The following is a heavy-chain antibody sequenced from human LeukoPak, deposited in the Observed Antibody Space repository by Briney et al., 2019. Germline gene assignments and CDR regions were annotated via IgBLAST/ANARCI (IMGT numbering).Heavy chain of an antibody. D-gene: IGHD3-3*01. V-gene: IGHV1-18*01. CDR1: GYTFTSYG. CDR2: ISAYNGNT. J-gene: IGHJ6*02. Sequence: ASVKVSCKASGYTFTSYGISWVRQAPGQGLEWMGWISAYNGNTNYAQKLQGRVTMTTDTSTSTAYMELRSLRSDDTAVYYCARGITIFGVVIDGMDVWGQGTTVTVSS. CDR3: ARGITIFGVVIDGMDV.